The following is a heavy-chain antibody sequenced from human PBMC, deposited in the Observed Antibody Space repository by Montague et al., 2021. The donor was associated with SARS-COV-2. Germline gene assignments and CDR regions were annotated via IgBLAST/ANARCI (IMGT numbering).Heavy chain of an antibody. Sequence: SETLSLTCTFSGVSRSTKNYYWGWIRQPPGKGLEWIGSISYSATSYSNPSLKSRVAMSVDTSRNQLSLNLSSVTVADTAVYYCARLGITLGGVIVIRYYFDFWGQGTLVTVSS. CDR2: ISYSATS. V-gene: IGHV4-39*01. CDR1: GVSRSTKNYY. CDR3: ARLGITLGGVIVIRYYFDF. D-gene: IGHD3-16*02. J-gene: IGHJ4*02.